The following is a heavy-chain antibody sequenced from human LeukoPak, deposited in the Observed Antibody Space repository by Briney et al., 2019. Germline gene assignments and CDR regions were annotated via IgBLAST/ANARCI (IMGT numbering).Heavy chain of an antibody. CDR2: INSSRSYI. CDR3: ARDRSLGYCSGGSCNKAYYYYYGMGV. CDR1: GFTFSSYS. V-gene: IGHV3-21*01. J-gene: IGHJ6*04. Sequence: GGSLRLSCAASGFTFSSYSMNWVRQAPGKGLEWVSSINSSRSYIYYADSVKGRFTISRDNAKNSLYLQMNSLRAEDTAVYYCARDRSLGYCSGGSCNKAYYYYYGMGVWGKGTTVTVSS. D-gene: IGHD2-15*01.